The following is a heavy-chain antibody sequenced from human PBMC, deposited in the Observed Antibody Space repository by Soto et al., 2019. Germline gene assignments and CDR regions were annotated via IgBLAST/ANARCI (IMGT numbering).Heavy chain of an antibody. Sequence: PSETLSLTCAFSGGSISSGGYSWSWIRQPPGKGLEWIGYMYHSGSTNYNPSLKSRVTISVDKSKNQFSLKLSSVTAADTAVYYCARAGYDGPYFDYWGQGTLVTVSS. J-gene: IGHJ4*02. V-gene: IGHV4-30-2*01. CDR2: MYHSGST. D-gene: IGHD5-12*01. CDR1: GGSISSGGYS. CDR3: ARAGYDGPYFDY.